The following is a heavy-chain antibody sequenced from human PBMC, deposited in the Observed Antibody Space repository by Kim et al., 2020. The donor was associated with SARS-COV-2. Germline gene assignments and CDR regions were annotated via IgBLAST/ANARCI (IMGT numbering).Heavy chain of an antibody. D-gene: IGHD5-12*01. CDR2: ISYDGSNK. V-gene: IGHV3-30*18. J-gene: IGHJ4*02. CDR1: GFTFSSYG. CDR3: AKGYSGYEGMDY. Sequence: GGSLRLSCAASGFTFSSYGMHWVRQAPGKGLEWVAVISYDGSNKYYADSVKGRFTISRDNSKNTLYLQMNSLRAEDTAVYYCAKGYSGYEGMDYWGQGTL.